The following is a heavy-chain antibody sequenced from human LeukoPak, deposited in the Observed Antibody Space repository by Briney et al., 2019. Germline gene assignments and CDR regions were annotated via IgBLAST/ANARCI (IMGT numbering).Heavy chain of an antibody. CDR1: GGSFSGYY. Sequence: SETLSLTCAVYGGSFSGYYWSWIRQPPGKGLEWIGEINHSGSTNYNPSLKSRVTISVDTSKNQFSLKLSSVTAADTAVYYCARRLDGSGWYNYWGQGTLVTVSS. J-gene: IGHJ4*02. CDR2: INHSGST. D-gene: IGHD6-19*01. CDR3: ARRLDGSGWYNY. V-gene: IGHV4-34*01.